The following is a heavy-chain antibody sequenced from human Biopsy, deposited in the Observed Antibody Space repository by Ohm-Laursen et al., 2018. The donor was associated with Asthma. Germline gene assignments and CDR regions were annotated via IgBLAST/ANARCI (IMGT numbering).Heavy chain of an antibody. Sequence: SLRLSCSASGFSFSSYATHWVRQAPGKGLEWLALIWYDGINKFYADYVKGRITVSRDQSKSTLYLQINSLRADDTAVYYCARDFGNRYSETHLEYWGQGTLVTVSS. J-gene: IGHJ4*02. V-gene: IGHV3-33*01. CDR2: IWYDGINK. D-gene: IGHD3-10*01. CDR1: GFSFSSYA. CDR3: ARDFGNRYSETHLEY.